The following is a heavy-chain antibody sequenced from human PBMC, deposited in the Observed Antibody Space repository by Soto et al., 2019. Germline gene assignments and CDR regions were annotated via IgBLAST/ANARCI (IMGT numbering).Heavy chain of an antibody. J-gene: IGHJ4*02. CDR1: GGSISSYY. CDR2: IYYSGST. Sequence: SETLSLTCTVSGGSISSYYWSWIRQPPGKGLYWIWYIYYSGSTNYNPSLKSRVTISVDTSKNQFSLKLSSVTAADTAVYYCARSAGTYYDFWSGYYLFDYWGQGTLVTVSS. D-gene: IGHD3-3*01. CDR3: ARSAGTYYDFWSGYYLFDY. V-gene: IGHV4-59*01.